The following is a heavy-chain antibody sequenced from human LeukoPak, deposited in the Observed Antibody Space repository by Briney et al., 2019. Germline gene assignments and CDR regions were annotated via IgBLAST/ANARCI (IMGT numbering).Heavy chain of an antibody. J-gene: IGHJ4*02. CDR1: GGSISSSSYY. Sequence: SETLSLTCTVSGGSISSSSYYWGWIRQPPGKGLDWIGSIYYSGSTYYNPSLKSRVTISVDTSKNQFSLKLSSVTAADTAVYYCARGGVGLTPFDYWGQGTLVTVSS. CDR2: IYYSGST. D-gene: IGHD1-26*01. CDR3: ARGGVGLTPFDY. V-gene: IGHV4-39*01.